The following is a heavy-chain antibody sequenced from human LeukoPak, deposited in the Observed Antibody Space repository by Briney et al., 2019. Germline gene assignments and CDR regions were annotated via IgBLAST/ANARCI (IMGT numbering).Heavy chain of an antibody. D-gene: IGHD3-10*01. CDR1: GFTVSGNY. Sequence: GGSLRLSCAASGFTVSGNYMSWVRQAPGKGLEWVSVIYSGGRTYYADSVKGRFTVSRDNSKNTLYLQMTSLRAEDTAVYYCARVWYGSGSLYYYYYYMDVWGKGTTVTISS. V-gene: IGHV3-66*01. CDR2: IYSGGRT. CDR3: ARVWYGSGSLYYYYYYMDV. J-gene: IGHJ6*03.